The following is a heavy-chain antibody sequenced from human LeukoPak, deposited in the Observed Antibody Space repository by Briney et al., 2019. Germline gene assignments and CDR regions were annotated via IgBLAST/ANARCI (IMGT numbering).Heavy chain of an antibody. J-gene: IGHJ4*02. CDR2: IYSGGST. V-gene: IGHV3-66*02. D-gene: IGHD2-15*01. CDR1: GSTVSSNY. Sequence: PGGSLRLSCAASGSTVSSNYMSWVRQAPGKGLEWVSVIYSGGSTYYADSVKGRFTVSRDNSKNAVYIQMNNLRAEDTAVYDCAREGRFLRYCSGGSCSGRFDCWGQGTLVTVSS. CDR3: AREGRFLRYCSGGSCSGRFDC.